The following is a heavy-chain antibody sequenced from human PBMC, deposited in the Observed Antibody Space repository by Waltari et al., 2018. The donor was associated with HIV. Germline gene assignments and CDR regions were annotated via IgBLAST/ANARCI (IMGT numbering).Heavy chain of an antibody. V-gene: IGHV1-2*02. D-gene: IGHD3-10*01. Sequence: QVHLVQSGAEVKKPGSSVRVSCKTSGYTFHAYFFYWVRQAPGRALEWVGMINPNSRETKSAQRLEGRVTLTRDLSTSTGYIELSRLTPDDTAVYYCASVTDSGTALANWGQGTLISVSS. CDR2: INPNSRET. J-gene: IGHJ4*02. CDR3: ASVTDSGTALAN. CDR1: GYTFHAYF.